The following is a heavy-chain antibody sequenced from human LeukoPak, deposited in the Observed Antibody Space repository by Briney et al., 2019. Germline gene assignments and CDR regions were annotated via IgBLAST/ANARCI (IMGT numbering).Heavy chain of an antibody. D-gene: IGHD3-3*01. CDR1: GFTFSSQA. J-gene: IGHJ4*02. V-gene: IGHV3-23*01. Sequence: PGGSLRLSCVASGFTFSSQAMSWVRQAPGKGLEGVSVISGTGDSTYYADSVKGRFTISRDNSKNTLYLQMNSLRADDTAVYFCTWGGSGYYAYWGQGMLVTVSS. CDR3: TWGGSGYYAY. CDR2: ISGTGDST.